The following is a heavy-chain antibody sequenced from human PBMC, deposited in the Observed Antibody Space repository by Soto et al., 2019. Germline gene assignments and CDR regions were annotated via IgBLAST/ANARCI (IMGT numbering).Heavy chain of an antibody. Sequence: SETLSLTCAVSGGSISSGGYSWRWIRQPPGKGLEWIGYIYHSGSTYYNPSLKSRVTISVDRSKNQFSLKLSSVSAADTAVYYCARVRYCSGGGCLPVIDYWCQGTLVTVSS. CDR2: IYHSGST. V-gene: IGHV4-30-2*01. D-gene: IGHD2-15*01. CDR1: GGSISSGGYS. CDR3: ARVRYCSGGGCLPVIDY. J-gene: IGHJ4*02.